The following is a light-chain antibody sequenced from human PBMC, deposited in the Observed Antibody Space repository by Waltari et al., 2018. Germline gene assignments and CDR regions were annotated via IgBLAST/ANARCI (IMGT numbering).Light chain of an antibody. Sequence: QSVLTQPPSVSGAPGQRVTHSRTGSGSNTGAGYDVHWYRQLPGKAPTPLRYGTNARPLGVPDRFFGSQSGTSAALAIVGLQADDEADYYCQSYDTSLSVVFGGGTKLTVL. CDR3: QSYDTSLSVV. CDR2: GTN. J-gene: IGLJ2*01. CDR1: GSNTGAGYD. V-gene: IGLV1-40*01.